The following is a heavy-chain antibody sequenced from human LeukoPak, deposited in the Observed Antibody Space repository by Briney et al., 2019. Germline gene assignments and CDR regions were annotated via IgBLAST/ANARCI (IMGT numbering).Heavy chain of an antibody. CDR1: GGSISSYY. CDR2: IYTSGST. V-gene: IGHV4-4*07. D-gene: IGHD5-18*01. CDR3: ARHMGLGYSYGYPYFDY. Sequence: NPSETLSLTCTVSGGSISSYYWSWIRQPAGKGLEWIGRIYTSGSTNYNPSLKSRVTMSVDTSKNQFSLKLSSVTAADTAVYYCARHMGLGYSYGYPYFDYWGQGTLVTVSS. J-gene: IGHJ4*02.